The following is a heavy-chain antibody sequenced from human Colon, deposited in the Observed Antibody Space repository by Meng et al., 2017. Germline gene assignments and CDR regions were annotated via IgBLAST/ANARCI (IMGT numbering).Heavy chain of an antibody. V-gene: IGHV1-3*01. Sequence: QVQFVQSGPEAKRPGVSVKVSCRDSGHPLTSHTLHWVRQAPGQRLEWMGWINAGNGNTKYSQKFQGRLIITRDTSASTAYMDLSSLRSEDTAVYYCALGLGGTDSNWLYYPDYWGQGTLVTVSS. CDR1: GHPLTSHT. D-gene: IGHD6-13*01. CDR2: INAGNGNT. J-gene: IGHJ4*02. CDR3: ALGLGGTDSNWLYYPDY.